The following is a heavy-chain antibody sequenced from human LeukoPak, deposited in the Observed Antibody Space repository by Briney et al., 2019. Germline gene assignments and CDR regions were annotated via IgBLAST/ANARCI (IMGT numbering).Heavy chain of an antibody. J-gene: IGHJ6*02. D-gene: IGHD3-10*01. CDR1: GDSISNSAYY. V-gene: IGHV4-39*01. Sequence: PSETLSLTCTVSGDSISNSAYYWVWIRQPPGKGLERIGTITNTGNTYSNPSLKSRVTISIDTSKTQISLKLTSVTAADTAVFYCARKTPGTSVDVWGQGTPVTVSS. CDR3: ARKTPGTSVDV. CDR2: ITNTGNT.